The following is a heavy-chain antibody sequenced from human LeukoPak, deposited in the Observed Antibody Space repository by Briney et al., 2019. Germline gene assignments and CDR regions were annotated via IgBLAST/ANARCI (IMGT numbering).Heavy chain of an antibody. CDR2: IKQDGGQI. J-gene: IGHJ4*02. CDR3: ARLGARQMLEY. CDR1: EFTFSSYW. D-gene: IGHD4-17*01. V-gene: IGHV3-7*01. Sequence: GGSLRHSCAASEFTFSSYWMSWVRQAPGKGLEWVANIKQDGGQIYYLDSVKGRFTVSRDNAKNSLYLQMNSLRAEDTAVYYCARLGARQMLEYWGQGTLVTVSS.